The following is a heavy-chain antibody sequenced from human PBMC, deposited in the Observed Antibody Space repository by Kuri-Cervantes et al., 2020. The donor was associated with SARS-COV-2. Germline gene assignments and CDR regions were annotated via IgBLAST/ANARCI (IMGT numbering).Heavy chain of an antibody. CDR2: IYYSGST. V-gene: IGHV4-39*01. CDR3: TRHGTGYDFWSGYYGEDY. CDR1: GVSLRSGDYY. Sequence: SETLSLTCTVSGVSLRSGDYYWTWVRQPPGKGLEWIGSIYYSGSTYYNPSLKSRVTISVDTSKNQFSLKLSSVTAADTAVYYCTRHGTGYDFWSGYYGEDYWGQGTLVTVSS. J-gene: IGHJ4*02. D-gene: IGHD3-3*01.